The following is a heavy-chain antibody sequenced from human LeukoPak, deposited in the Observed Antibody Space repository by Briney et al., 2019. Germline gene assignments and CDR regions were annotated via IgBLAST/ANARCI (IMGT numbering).Heavy chain of an antibody. CDR1: GFPFSTFG. Sequence: GGSLRLSCAASGFPFSTFGMHWVRQAPGKGLEWVAAIAYDGSVKYYPDSLKGRLTISRDNSKNTLYLQMNSLRAEDTAVYSCAKDRTVVGATSFDYWGLGALVTVSS. J-gene: IGHJ4*02. D-gene: IGHD1-26*01. CDR2: IAYDGSVK. CDR3: AKDRTVVGATSFDY. V-gene: IGHV3-30*04.